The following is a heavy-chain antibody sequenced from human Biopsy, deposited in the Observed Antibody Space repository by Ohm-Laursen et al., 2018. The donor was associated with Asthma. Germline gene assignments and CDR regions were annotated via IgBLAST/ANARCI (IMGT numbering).Heavy chain of an antibody. CDR2: IYYSGST. CDR3: ARDLSFYDSSGYYRRWFDP. Sequence: TLSLTCTASGGSISSGDYYWSWIRQPPGKGLEWIGYIYYSGSTYYNLSLKSRVTISVDTSKNQFSLKLSSVTAADTAVYYCARDLSFYDSSGYYRRWFDPWGQGTLVTVSS. D-gene: IGHD3-22*01. CDR1: GGSISSGDYY. V-gene: IGHV4-30-4*01. J-gene: IGHJ5*02.